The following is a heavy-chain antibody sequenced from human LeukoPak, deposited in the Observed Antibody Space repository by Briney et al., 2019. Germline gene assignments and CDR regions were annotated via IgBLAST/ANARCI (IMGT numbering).Heavy chain of an antibody. CDR2: ISSSGSTI. CDR3: ARGSSSGWFWDFDY. J-gene: IGHJ4*02. D-gene: IGHD6-19*01. CDR1: GFTFSDYY. V-gene: IGHV3-11*04. Sequence: GGSLRLSCAASGFTFSDYYMSWIRQAPGKGLEWVSYISSSGSTIYYADSVKGRFTISRDNAKSSLYLQMNSLRAEDTAVYYCARGSSSGWFWDFDYWGQGTLVTVSS.